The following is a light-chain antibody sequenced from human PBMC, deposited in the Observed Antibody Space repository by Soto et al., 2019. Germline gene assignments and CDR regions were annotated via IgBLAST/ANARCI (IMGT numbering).Light chain of an antibody. CDR3: SSYTGSSTPYV. J-gene: IGLJ1*01. CDR1: SSDVGGYNY. CDR2: KVS. Sequence: QSALTQPASVSGSPGQSITISCPGTSSDVGGYNYVSWYQQHPGKAPKLMIYKVSNRPSGISNRFSGSKSGNTASLTISGLQAEDEADYYCSSYTGSSTPYVFGTGTKVTVL. V-gene: IGLV2-14*01.